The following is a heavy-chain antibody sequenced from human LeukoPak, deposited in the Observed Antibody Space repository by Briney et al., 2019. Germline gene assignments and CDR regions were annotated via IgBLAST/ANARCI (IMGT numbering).Heavy chain of an antibody. CDR3: IRDKARDPYYYYYGMDV. CDR1: GFTFSSYS. J-gene: IGHJ6*02. V-gene: IGHV3-21*01. D-gene: IGHD5-24*01. Sequence: MPGGSLRLSCAASGFTFSSYSMNWVRQAPGKGLEWVSSISSSSSYIYYADSVKGRFTISRDNAKNPLYLQMNSPRAEDTAVYYCIRDKARDPYYYYYGMDVWGQGTTVTVSS. CDR2: ISSSSSYI.